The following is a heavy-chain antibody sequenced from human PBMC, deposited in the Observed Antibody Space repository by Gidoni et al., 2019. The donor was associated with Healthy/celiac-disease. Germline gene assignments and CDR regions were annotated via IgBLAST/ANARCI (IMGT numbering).Heavy chain of an antibody. V-gene: IGHV4-34*01. D-gene: IGHD3-10*01. Sequence: QVQLQQWGAGLLKPSETLSLTCAVYGGSFSGYYWSWIRQPPGKGLEWIGEINHSGSTNYNPSLKSRVTISVDTSKNQFSLKLSSVTAADTAVYYCARVFKAYGSGSYYFDYWGQGTLVTVSS. CDR3: ARVFKAYGSGSYYFDY. J-gene: IGHJ4*02. CDR1: GGSFSGYY. CDR2: INHSGST.